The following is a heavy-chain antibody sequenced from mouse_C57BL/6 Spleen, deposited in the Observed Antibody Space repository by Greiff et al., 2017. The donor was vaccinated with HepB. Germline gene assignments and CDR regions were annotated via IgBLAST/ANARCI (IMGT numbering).Heavy chain of an antibody. Sequence: DVMLVESGGGLVKPGGSLKLSCAASGFTFSSYTMSWVRQTPEKRLEWVATISGGGGNTYYPDSVKGRFTISRDNAKNTLYLQMSSLRSEDTALYYCARQKLYYYGSSYFDYWGQGTTLTVSS. D-gene: IGHD1-1*01. J-gene: IGHJ2*01. V-gene: IGHV5-9*01. CDR3: ARQKLYYYGSSYFDY. CDR1: GFTFSSYT. CDR2: ISGGGGNT.